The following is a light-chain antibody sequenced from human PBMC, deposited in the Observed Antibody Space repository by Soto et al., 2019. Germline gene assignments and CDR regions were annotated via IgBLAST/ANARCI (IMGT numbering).Light chain of an antibody. V-gene: IGKV3-15*01. CDR3: QQHNNWPPWT. J-gene: IGKJ1*01. Sequence: EIVMTHSPATLSVSPVERATLSCRSSQSVSSNLAWYQETPGQAPRLLIYGASTRATGIPARFSGSGSGTEFTLTISSLQSEDFAVYYCQQHNNWPPWTCGQGTKGDIK. CDR1: QSVSSN. CDR2: GAS.